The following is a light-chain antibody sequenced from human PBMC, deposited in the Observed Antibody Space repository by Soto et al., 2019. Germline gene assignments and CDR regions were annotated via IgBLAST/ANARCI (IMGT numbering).Light chain of an antibody. Sequence: AIRMTQSPSSFSASTGDRVTITCRASQGISSYLAWYQQKPGKAPKLLIYAASTLQSGVPSRFSGSGSGTDFTLTINCLQSEDFETDYCQQYYSYTLAFGQGTKVESK. V-gene: IGKV1-8*01. CDR2: AAS. J-gene: IGKJ1*01. CDR1: QGISSY. CDR3: QQYYSYTLA.